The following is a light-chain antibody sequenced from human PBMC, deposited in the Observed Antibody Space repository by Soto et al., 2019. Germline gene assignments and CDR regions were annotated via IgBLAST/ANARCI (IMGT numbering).Light chain of an antibody. CDR3: QQFYGHPLT. CDR2: WAS. V-gene: IGKV4-1*01. J-gene: IGKJ4*01. Sequence: DIVMTQSPDSLAVSLGERATINCKSSQSVLYSSNSKNYLAWYQQKPGQPPKVILYWASTRESGVPDRFSGSGSGTDFTLTISSLQAEDVAVYYCQQFYGHPLTFGGGTKVEIK. CDR1: QSVLYSSNSKNY.